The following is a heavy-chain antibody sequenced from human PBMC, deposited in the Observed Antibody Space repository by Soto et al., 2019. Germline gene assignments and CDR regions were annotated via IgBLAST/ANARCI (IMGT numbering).Heavy chain of an antibody. CDR2: IWYDGSNK. D-gene: IGHD3-22*01. Sequence: GGSLRLSCAASGFTFSSYVMHWVRQAPGKGLEWVAVIWYDGSNKYYADSVKGRFTISRDNSKNTLYLQMNSLRAEDTAVYYCARDRYYYDSSGYPVDYWGQGTLVTVSS. J-gene: IGHJ4*02. CDR3: ARDRYYYDSSGYPVDY. V-gene: IGHV3-33*01. CDR1: GFTFSSYV.